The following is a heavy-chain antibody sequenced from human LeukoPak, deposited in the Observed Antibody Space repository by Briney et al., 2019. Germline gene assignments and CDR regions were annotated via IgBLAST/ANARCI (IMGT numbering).Heavy chain of an antibody. CDR1: GGSISSGGYY. CDR2: IYYSGST. J-gene: IGHJ5*02. Sequence: PSQTLSLTCTVSGGSISSGGYYWSWIRQHPGKGLEWIGYIYYSGSTYYNPSLKSRVTISVDTSKNQFSLKLSSVTAADTAVYYCARASTIAARRDWFDPWGQGTLVTVSS. D-gene: IGHD6-6*01. V-gene: IGHV4-31*03. CDR3: ARASTIAARRDWFDP.